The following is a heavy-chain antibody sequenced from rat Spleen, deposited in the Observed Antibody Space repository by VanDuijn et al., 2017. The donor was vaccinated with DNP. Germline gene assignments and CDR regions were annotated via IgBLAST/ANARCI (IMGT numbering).Heavy chain of an antibody. Sequence: EVQLVESGGGLVLPGRSLKLSCAASGFTFSDYAMAWVRQAPKKGLEWVATISYDGIRTYDRDSVKGRFTISRDAAKSTLYLQMDSLRSEDTATYYCAREDYGSSGAMDPWGQGTSVTVAS. CDR3: AREDYGSSGAMDP. J-gene: IGHJ4*01. CDR1: GFTFSDYA. CDR2: ISYDGIRT. V-gene: IGHV5-17*01. D-gene: IGHD1-3*01.